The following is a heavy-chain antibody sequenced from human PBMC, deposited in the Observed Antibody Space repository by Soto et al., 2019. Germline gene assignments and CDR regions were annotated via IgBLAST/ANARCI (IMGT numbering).Heavy chain of an antibody. V-gene: IGHV3-30*18. Sequence: GSLRLSCAASGFTFSSYGMHWVRQAPGKGLEWVAVISYDGSNKYYADSVKGRFTISRDNSKNTLYLQMNSLRAEDTAVYYCAKGTRYSSGWIYFDYWGQGTLVTVSS. D-gene: IGHD6-19*01. J-gene: IGHJ4*02. CDR2: ISYDGSNK. CDR3: AKGTRYSSGWIYFDY. CDR1: GFTFSSYG.